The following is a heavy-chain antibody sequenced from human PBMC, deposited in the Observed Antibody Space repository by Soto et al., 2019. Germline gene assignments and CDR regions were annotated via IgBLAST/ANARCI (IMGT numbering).Heavy chain of an antibody. D-gene: IGHD5-18*01. J-gene: IGHJ6*02. CDR1: GYTFTSYY. CDR3: ARPGIPRDTGYYFGMDV. V-gene: IGHV1-46*01. Sequence: QVQLVQSGTEVKKPGASVKISCKASGYTFTSYYIHWVRQAPGHGLEWMAIINPSGGRTDNAQTFQGRVTLTRDTSTSTVHMELSSLRSEDTAVYYCARPGIPRDTGYYFGMDVWGQGTTVTVSS. CDR2: INPSGGRT.